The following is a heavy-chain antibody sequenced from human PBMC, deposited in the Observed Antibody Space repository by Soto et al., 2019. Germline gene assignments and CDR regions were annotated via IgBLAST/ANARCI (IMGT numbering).Heavy chain of an antibody. J-gene: IGHJ4*02. CDR1: GRTFKINADF. D-gene: IGHD1-26*01. V-gene: IGHV4-39*01. CDR2: IDNGGNT. Sequence: PPDTLSLTCPLSGRTFKINADFWYLAWIRQPPGKGLEWIGSIDNGGNTHYNAPLKSRVIISADTPKNQFSLSLNSVTAADTAVYYCVKRSLLMAPTWGQGIQVTVSS. CDR3: VKRSLLMAPT.